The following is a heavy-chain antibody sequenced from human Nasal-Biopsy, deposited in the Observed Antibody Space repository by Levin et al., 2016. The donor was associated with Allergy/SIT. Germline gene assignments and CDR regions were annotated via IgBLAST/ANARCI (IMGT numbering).Heavy chain of an antibody. CDR3: ARDREGAHDY. CDR1: GFTFSKSW. Sequence: GESLKISCAASGFTFSKSWMSWVRQAPGKGLEWVANIKEDGGEENFMDSVKGRFSISRDNAKNSLYLQMNSLRVEDTAVYYCARDREGAHDYWGQGTLVTVSS. J-gene: IGHJ4*02. CDR2: IKEDGGEE. V-gene: IGHV3-7*01. D-gene: IGHD1-26*01.